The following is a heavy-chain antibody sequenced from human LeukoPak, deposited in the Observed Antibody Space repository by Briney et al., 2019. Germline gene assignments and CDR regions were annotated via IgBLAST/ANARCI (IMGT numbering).Heavy chain of an antibody. CDR3: AWDTVTSKGYLDY. V-gene: IGHV3-53*01. J-gene: IGHJ4*02. CDR1: GVSVISKD. Sequence: PGGSLRLSCAASGVSVISKDISWVRQAPGKGLQWVSGIYSGGSTYYADSAKGGFTLSRDNSKNTLYLQMNSLRAEDRAVDYCAWDTVTSKGYLDYWGPGTMVTVSS. CDR2: IYSGGST. D-gene: IGHD4-17*01.